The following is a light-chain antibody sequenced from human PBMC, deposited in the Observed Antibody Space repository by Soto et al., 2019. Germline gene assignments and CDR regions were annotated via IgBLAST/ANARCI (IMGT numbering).Light chain of an antibody. Sequence: EIVLTQSPATLSVSAGGTVTLSCRASQSIRTNVAWYQQISGQAPRLLIYDASTRATGIPDRFTGSGSGTEFTLTIASLQSDDIAIYYCQQYDDWPPLTFGGGTKVDLK. CDR3: QQYDDWPPLT. CDR2: DAS. V-gene: IGKV3-15*01. J-gene: IGKJ4*01. CDR1: QSIRTN.